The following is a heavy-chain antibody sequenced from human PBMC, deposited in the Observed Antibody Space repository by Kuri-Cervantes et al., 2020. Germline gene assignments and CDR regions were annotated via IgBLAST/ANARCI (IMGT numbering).Heavy chain of an antibody. V-gene: IGHV4-59*01. CDR1: GGSISSYY. Sequence: SETLSLTCTVSGGSISSYYWSWTRQPPGKGLEWIGYIYYSGSTNYNPSLKSRVTISVDTSKNQFSLKLSSVTAADTAVYYCATPASGYYSGGYYYGMDVWGQGTTVTVSS. D-gene: IGHD3-22*01. CDR2: IYYSGST. CDR3: ATPASGYYSGGYYYGMDV. J-gene: IGHJ6*02.